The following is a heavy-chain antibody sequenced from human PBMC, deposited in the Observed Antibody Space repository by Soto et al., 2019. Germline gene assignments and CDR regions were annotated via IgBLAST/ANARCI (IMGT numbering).Heavy chain of an antibody. Sequence: GGSLRLSCAASGFTFSSYAMSWVRQAPGKGLEWVSAISGSGGSTYYADSVKGRFTISRDNSKDTLYLQMNSLRAEDTAVYYCAKENRQWLPLGYYRMDVWGQGTTVTVSS. D-gene: IGHD6-19*01. CDR3: AKENRQWLPLGYYRMDV. V-gene: IGHV3-23*01. CDR1: GFTFSSYA. CDR2: ISGSGGST. J-gene: IGHJ6*02.